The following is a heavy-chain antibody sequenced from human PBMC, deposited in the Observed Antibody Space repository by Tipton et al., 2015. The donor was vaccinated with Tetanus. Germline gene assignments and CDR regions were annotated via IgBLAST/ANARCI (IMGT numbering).Heavy chain of an antibody. D-gene: IGHD2-15*01. V-gene: IGHV3-7*03. J-gene: IGHJ4*02. Sequence: SLRLSCAASGFTFSSYWMSWVRQAPGKGLEWVANIKQDGSEKYYADSVKGRFTISRDNSKNTLYLQMNSLRAEDTAVYYCAKDRGGSVGTFDYWGQGTLVTVSS. CDR3: AKDRGGSVGTFDY. CDR2: IKQDGSEK. CDR1: GFTFSSYW.